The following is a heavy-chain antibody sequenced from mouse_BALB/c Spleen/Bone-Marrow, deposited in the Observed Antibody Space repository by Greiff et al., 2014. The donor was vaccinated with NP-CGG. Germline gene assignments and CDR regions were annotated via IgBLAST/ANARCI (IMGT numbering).Heavy chain of an antibody. D-gene: IGHD1-1*01. Sequence: EVMLVESGGGLVQPGGSRKLSCAASGFTFSSFGMHWVRQAPEKGLEWVAYISSGSSTIDYADIVKGRFTISRDNTKNTMFLQMTSLRSEDTAMYYCARSGYYGSSPYYAMDYWGQGTSVTVSS. CDR2: ISSGSSTI. CDR1: GFTFSSFG. V-gene: IGHV5-17*02. CDR3: ARSGYYGSSPYYAMDY. J-gene: IGHJ4*01.